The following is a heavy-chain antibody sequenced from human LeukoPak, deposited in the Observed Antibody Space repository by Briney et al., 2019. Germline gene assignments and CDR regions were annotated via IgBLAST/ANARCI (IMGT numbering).Heavy chain of an antibody. Sequence: GWSLRLSCAASGFTFSSYGMSWVRQAPGKGLEWVANIKQDGSEKYYVDSVKGRFTISRDNAKNSLYLQMNSLRAEDTAVYYCALSSSSWNYYYMDVWGKGTTVTISS. CDR1: GFTFSSYG. V-gene: IGHV3-7*01. D-gene: IGHD6-13*01. J-gene: IGHJ6*03. CDR2: IKQDGSEK. CDR3: ALSSSSWNYYYMDV.